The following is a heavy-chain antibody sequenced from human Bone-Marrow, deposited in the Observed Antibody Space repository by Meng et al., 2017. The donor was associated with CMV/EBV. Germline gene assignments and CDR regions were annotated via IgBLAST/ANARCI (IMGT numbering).Heavy chain of an antibody. J-gene: IGHJ5*02. CDR3: ARETGITMVRGIFGFDP. CDR1: GYTFSLYD. D-gene: IGHD3-10*01. CDR2: ISAYNGNT. V-gene: IGHV1-18*01. Sequence: ASVKVSCKASGYTFSLYDIHWVRQGAGQGLEWMGWISAYNGNTNYAQKLQGRVTMTTDTSTSTAYMELRSLRSDDTAVYYCARETGITMVRGIFGFDPWGQGTLVTVSS.